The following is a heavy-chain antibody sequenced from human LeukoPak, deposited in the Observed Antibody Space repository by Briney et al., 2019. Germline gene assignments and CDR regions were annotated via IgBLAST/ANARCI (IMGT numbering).Heavy chain of an antibody. D-gene: IGHD3-10*01. J-gene: IGHJ6*03. V-gene: IGHV3-21*01. CDR2: ISSSSSYI. CDR3: AKDSAFYYIDV. CDR1: GFTFSSYS. Sequence: GGSLRLSCAASGFTFSSYSMNWVRQAPGKGLEWVSSISSSSSYIYYADSVKGRFTISRDNSKNTLYLQMNSLKGDDTAVYYCAKDSAFYYIDVWGKGTTVIISS.